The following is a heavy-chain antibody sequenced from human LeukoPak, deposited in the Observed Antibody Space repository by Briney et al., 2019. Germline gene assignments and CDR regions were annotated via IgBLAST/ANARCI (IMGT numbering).Heavy chain of an antibody. V-gene: IGHV4-34*01. Sequence: SETLSLTCAVSEMSFSAYYWNWIRQSPGKGLEWIGEVNYGGSTKYTPSLEGRGTILIDTSKNQFSLKLTSVTAADTAVYYCARGFPPGSGSRGSHAFDVWGQGTMVTVSS. CDR2: VNYGGST. D-gene: IGHD6-19*01. J-gene: IGHJ3*01. CDR3: ARGFPPGSGSRGSHAFDV. CDR1: EMSFSAYY.